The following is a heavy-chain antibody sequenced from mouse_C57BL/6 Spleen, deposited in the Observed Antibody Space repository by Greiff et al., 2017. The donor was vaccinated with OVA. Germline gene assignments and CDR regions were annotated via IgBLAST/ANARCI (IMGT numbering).Heavy chain of an antibody. D-gene: IGHD4-1*01. V-gene: IGHV5-17*01. J-gene: IGHJ4*01. CDR1: GFTFSDYG. CDR3: ARWLTGTGYYARDY. Sequence: EVKLVESGGGLVKPGGSLKLSCAASGFTFSDYGMHWVRQAPEKGLEWVAYISSGSSTIYYADTVKGRFTISRDNAKNTLFLQMTSLRSEDTAMDYCARWLTGTGYYARDYWGQGTSVTVSS. CDR2: ISSGSSTI.